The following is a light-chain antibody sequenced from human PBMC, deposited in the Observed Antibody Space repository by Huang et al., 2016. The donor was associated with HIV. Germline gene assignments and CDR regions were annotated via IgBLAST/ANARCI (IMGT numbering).Light chain of an antibody. Sequence: DIQMTQSPSILSASVGDRVTITCRASQTVHGWLAWYQQRPGKAPKLLLYKASKLESGVSSNFSGSGSGADYTLTISSLQTDDFATYYCQQYKTYPWSFGPGTTVDI. V-gene: IGKV1-5*03. CDR1: QTVHGW. CDR3: QQYKTYPWS. J-gene: IGKJ1*01. CDR2: KAS.